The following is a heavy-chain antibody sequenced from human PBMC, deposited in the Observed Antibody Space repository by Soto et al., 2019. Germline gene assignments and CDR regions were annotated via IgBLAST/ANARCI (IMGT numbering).Heavy chain of an antibody. Sequence: XGSLRLSCAASGFTFSSYDRDWVRQAPGKGLEWVAHISSSSTITYYGDSVKGRFTISRDNADNSLYLQMNSLRAEDTAVYYCTKEKAVIHSGYDAFDIWGRGTMVTVSS. CDR1: GFTFSSYD. J-gene: IGHJ3*02. CDR3: TKEKAVIHSGYDAFDI. CDR2: ISSSSTIT. V-gene: IGHV3-48*03. D-gene: IGHD5-12*01.